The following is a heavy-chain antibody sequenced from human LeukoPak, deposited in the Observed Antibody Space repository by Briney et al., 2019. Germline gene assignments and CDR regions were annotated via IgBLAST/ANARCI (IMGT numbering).Heavy chain of an antibody. V-gene: IGHV1-18*01. CDR3: ARGVGDSSGYYYPDWFDP. CDR2: ISAYNGNT. Sequence: ASVKVSCKASGYTFTSYGISWVRQAPGQGLEWMGWISAYNGNTNYAQKLQGRVTMTTDTSTSTAYMELRGLRSDDTAVYYCARGVGDSSGYYYPDWFDPWGQGTLVTVSS. D-gene: IGHD3-22*01. J-gene: IGHJ5*02. CDR1: GYTFTSYG.